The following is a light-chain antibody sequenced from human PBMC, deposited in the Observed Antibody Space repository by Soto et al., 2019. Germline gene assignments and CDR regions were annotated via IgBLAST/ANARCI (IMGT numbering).Light chain of an antibody. CDR1: QDISNY. CDR2: AAS. Sequence: DIQMTQSPSSLSASVGDRVTITCRASQDISNYLAWYQQKPGKGPKLLIYAASTLQSGVPPRFSRSGYETDFTLTISSLQPEDVATYYCQKYHNAPPWTFGQGTRVEIK. CDR3: QKYHNAPPWT. V-gene: IGKV1-27*01. J-gene: IGKJ1*01.